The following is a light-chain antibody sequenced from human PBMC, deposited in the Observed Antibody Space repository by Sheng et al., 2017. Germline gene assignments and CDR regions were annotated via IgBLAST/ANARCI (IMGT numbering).Light chain of an antibody. V-gene: IGLV3-1*01. CDR3: QAWDSTTAVV. J-gene: IGLJ2*01. CDR1: KLGNKY. Sequence: SYEVTQPPSVSVSPGQTGSITCSGDKLGNKYASWYQQRPGQSPVLVIYEDTKRPSGIPERFSGSNSGNTATLTISGTQAMDEADYYCQAWDSTTAVVFGGGTKLTVL. CDR2: EDT.